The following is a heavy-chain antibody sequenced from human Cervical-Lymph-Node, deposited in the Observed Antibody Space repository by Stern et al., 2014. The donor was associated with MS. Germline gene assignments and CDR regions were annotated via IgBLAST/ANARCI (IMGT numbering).Heavy chain of an antibody. V-gene: IGHV3-33*01. CDR3: ARGAYCGGDCYSGNEYFQH. D-gene: IGHD2-21*02. CDR2: IWYDGSNK. CDR1: GFTFSSYG. J-gene: IGHJ1*01. Sequence: QLVQSGGGVVQPGRSLRLSCAAAGFTFSSYGMHWVRQAPGKGLEWVAVIWYDGSNKYYAESVKGRFTISRDNSKNTLYLQMNSLRAEDTAVYYCARGAYCGGDCYSGNEYFQHWGQGTLVTVSS.